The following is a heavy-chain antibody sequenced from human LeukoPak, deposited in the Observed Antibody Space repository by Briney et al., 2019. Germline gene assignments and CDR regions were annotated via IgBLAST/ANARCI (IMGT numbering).Heavy chain of an antibody. CDR1: GYTFTSYG. CDR2: ISAYNGNT. V-gene: IGHV1-18*01. CDR3: ARDRKVTERSWYYDFWSGYPLVDGLSQPSDYYYYGMDV. J-gene: IGHJ6*02. Sequence: GASVKVSCKASGYTFTSYGISWVRQAPGQGLEWMGWISAYNGNTNYAQKLQGRVTMTTDTSTSTAYMELRSLRSDDTAVYYCARDRKVTERSWYYDFWSGYPLVDGLSQPSDYYYYGMDVWGQGTTVTVSS. D-gene: IGHD3-3*01.